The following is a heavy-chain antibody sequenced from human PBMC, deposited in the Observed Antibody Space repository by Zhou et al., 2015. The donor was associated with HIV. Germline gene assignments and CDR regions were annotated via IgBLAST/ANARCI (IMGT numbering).Heavy chain of an antibody. CDR2: IIPIFATA. Sequence: QVQLVQSGAEVKKPGSSVKVSCKASGGSFSSYSISWVRQAPGQGLEWMGGIIPIFATANYAREFQGRVTVTADELTSTGYLELSGLRSEDTAVYYCARDLAAAGTFGWFDTWGQGTLVIVSS. CDR1: GGSFSSYS. V-gene: IGHV1-69*01. CDR3: ARDLAAAGTFGWFDT. J-gene: IGHJ5*02. D-gene: IGHD6-13*01.